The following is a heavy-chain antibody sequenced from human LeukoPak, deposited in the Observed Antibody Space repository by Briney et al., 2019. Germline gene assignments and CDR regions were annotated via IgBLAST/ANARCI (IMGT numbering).Heavy chain of an antibody. CDR3: ARVPYYYDSSGYAVTPYFDY. D-gene: IGHD3-22*01. V-gene: IGHV5-51*01. J-gene: IGHJ4*02. CDR2: IYPGDSDT. Sequence: GESLKVSCKGSGYSFTSYWIGWVRQMPGKGLEWMGIIYPGDSDTRYSPSFQGQVTISADKSISTAYLQWSSLKASDTAMYYCARVPYYYDSSGYAVTPYFDYWGQGTLVTVSS. CDR1: GYSFTSYW.